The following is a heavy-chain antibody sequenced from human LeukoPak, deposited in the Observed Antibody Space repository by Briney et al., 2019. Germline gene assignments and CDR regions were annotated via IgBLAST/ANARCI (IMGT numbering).Heavy chain of an antibody. Sequence: SETLSLTCAVYGGSFSGYYWSWIRQPPGKGLEWIGEVNHSGSTNYNPSLKSRVTISVDTSKNQFSLKLSSVTAADTAVYYCARGPRIAAAGIFKFWGQGTLVTVSS. J-gene: IGHJ4*02. V-gene: IGHV4-34*01. CDR2: VNHSGST. CDR1: GGSFSGYY. D-gene: IGHD6-13*01. CDR3: ARGPRIAAAGIFKF.